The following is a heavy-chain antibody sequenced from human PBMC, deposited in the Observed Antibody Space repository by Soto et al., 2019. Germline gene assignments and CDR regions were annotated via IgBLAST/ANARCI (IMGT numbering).Heavy chain of an antibody. CDR3: ATLPPPLVVSLLPIHA. Sequence: QVQLRKSGPGLVKTSGTLSLTCVVSGGSISSTNWWTWVRQLPGKRLEWIGEIYHNGSRTYSPSLRRRATISFDKSNTQFSRRLRSVTAADTALYYCATLPPPLVVSLLPIHAWGQGSLVTVSS. D-gene: IGHD2-8*02. V-gene: IGHV4-4*02. CDR1: GGSISSTNW. CDR2: IYHNGSR. J-gene: IGHJ5*02.